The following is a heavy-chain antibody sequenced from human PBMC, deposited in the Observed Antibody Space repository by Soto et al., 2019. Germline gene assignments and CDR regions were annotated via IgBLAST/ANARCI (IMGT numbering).Heavy chain of an antibody. D-gene: IGHD3-9*01. CDR2: ISSSSSYI. V-gene: IGHV3-21*01. CDR3: ARVLDYDILTGYFDAFDI. Sequence: VGSLRLSCAASGFTFSSYSMNWVRQAPGKGLEWVSSISSSSSYIYYADSVKGRFTISRDNAKNSLYLQMNSLRAEDTAVYYCARVLDYDILTGYFDAFDIWGQGTMVTVSS. J-gene: IGHJ3*02. CDR1: GFTFSSYS.